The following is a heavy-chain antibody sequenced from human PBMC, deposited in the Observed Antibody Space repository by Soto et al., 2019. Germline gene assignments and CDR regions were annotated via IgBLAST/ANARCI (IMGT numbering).Heavy chain of an antibody. Sequence: SQTLSLTCSVSGGSISSGGYSWGRIRQPPGKGLEWIGYIYHSGSTYYNPSLKSQVTITLDRSMNQFSLKLSFVTAADTAVYYCVRVPEYWGQGTQVTVSS. J-gene: IGHJ4*02. CDR3: VRVPEY. CDR2: IYHSGST. CDR1: GGSISSGGYS. V-gene: IGHV4-30-2*01.